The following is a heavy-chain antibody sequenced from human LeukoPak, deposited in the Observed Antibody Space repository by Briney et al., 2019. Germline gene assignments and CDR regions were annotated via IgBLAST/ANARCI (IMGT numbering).Heavy chain of an antibody. Sequence: GGSLRLSCAASGFTFSTYAMTWVRQAPGKGLEWVSGISASGYSTSYADSVKGRFIISRDNSKNTLYLQMNSLRVEDTALYYCANWFDPWGQGTPVTVSS. V-gene: IGHV3-23*01. CDR2: ISASGYST. CDR3: ANWFDP. CDR1: GFTFSTYA. J-gene: IGHJ5*02.